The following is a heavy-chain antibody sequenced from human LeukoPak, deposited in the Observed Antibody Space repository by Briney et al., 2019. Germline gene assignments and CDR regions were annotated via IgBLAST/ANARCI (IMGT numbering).Heavy chain of an antibody. CDR2: INHSGST. V-gene: IGHV4-34*01. CDR3: ARGRLPYSSSWYVLDF. Sequence: SETLSLTCAVYGGPFSGYYWSWIRQPPGKGLEWIGEINHSGSTNYNPSLKSRVTISEDTSKNQFSLNLSSVTAADTAVYYCARGRLPYSSSWYVLDFWGQGTLVTVSS. D-gene: IGHD6-13*01. J-gene: IGHJ4*02. CDR1: GGPFSGYY.